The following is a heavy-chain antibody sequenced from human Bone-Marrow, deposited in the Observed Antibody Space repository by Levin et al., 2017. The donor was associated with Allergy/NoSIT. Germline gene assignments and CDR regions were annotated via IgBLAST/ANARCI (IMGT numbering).Heavy chain of an antibody. CDR1: GYTFTSYV. J-gene: IGHJ4*02. Sequence: GESLKISCKAFGYTFTSYVLNWVRQAPGQGLEWMGWINTNTGKPTYAQGFTGRFVFSLDTLGRTAYLQISSLKAEDTAVYYCARGNGDDYIWGSYHYAGDYFDYWGQGTRVTVSS. CDR3: ARGNGDDYIWGSYHYAGDYFDY. D-gene: IGHD3-16*02. CDR2: INTNTGKP. V-gene: IGHV7-4-1*02.